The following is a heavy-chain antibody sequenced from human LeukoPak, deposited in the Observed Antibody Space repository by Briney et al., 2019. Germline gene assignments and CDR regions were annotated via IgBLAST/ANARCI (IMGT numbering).Heavy chain of an antibody. V-gene: IGHV1-18*01. Sequence: ASVKVSCKTSGYSFILYGISWVRQAPGQGLEWMGWISAYNGNTNYAQKLQGGVTMTTDTSTSTAYMELRSLRSDDTAVYYCARVPTRYYYGSGYPFAGYMDVWGKGTTVTISS. CDR2: ISAYNGNT. CDR1: GYSFILYG. D-gene: IGHD3-10*01. J-gene: IGHJ6*03. CDR3: ARVPTRYYYGSGYPFAGYMDV.